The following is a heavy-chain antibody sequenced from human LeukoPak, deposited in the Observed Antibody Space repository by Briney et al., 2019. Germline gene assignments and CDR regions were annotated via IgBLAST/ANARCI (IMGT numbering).Heavy chain of an antibody. D-gene: IGHD2-15*01. Sequence: ASVKVSCKASGYTFTSYGISWVRQAPGQGLEWMGWISAYNGNTNYAQKLQGRVTMTTDTSTSTAYMELRSLRSDDTAVYYCATRRPYCSGGSCYYDAFDIWGQGTMVTVSS. CDR1: GYTFTSYG. J-gene: IGHJ3*02. V-gene: IGHV1-18*01. CDR2: ISAYNGNT. CDR3: ATRRPYCSGGSCYYDAFDI.